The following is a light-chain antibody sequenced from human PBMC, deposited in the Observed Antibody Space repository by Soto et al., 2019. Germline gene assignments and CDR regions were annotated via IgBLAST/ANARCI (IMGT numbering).Light chain of an antibody. CDR2: DVS. J-gene: IGLJ1*01. CDR3: SSYTRSSTHV. Sequence: QSALTQPASVSGSPGQSITIYCTGTSSDVGGYHYVSWYQQHPGKAPKLMIFDVSSRPSGVSNRFSGSQSGNTASLTISGIQAEDEAGYYCSSYTRSSTHVCGTGTKVTVL. V-gene: IGLV2-14*03. CDR1: SSDVGGYHY.